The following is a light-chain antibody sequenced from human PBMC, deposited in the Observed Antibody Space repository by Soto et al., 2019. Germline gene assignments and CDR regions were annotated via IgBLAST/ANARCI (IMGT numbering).Light chain of an antibody. CDR2: AAS. CDR1: QTISRN. CDR3: QQYNSYSWT. J-gene: IGKJ1*01. Sequence: DIQMTQSPSSLSASVGDRVTITCRASQTISRNLNWYQQKPGKAPKLLIYAASSLQSGVPSTFSGSGSGTEFTLTISSLQPDDFATYYCQQYNSYSWTFGQGTKVDIK. V-gene: IGKV1-39*01.